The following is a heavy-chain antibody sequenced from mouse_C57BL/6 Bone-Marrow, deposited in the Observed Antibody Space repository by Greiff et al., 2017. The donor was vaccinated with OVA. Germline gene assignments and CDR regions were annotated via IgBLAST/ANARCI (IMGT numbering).Heavy chain of an antibody. CDR2: ISSGGSYT. V-gene: IGHV5-6*01. CDR3: ARHYYGSSYY. D-gene: IGHD1-1*01. J-gene: IGHJ2*01. Sequence: EVLLVESGGDLVKPGGSLKLSCAASGFTFSSYGMSWVRQTPDQRLEWVATISSGGSYTYYPDSVKGRFTITRDNATNTLYLQMSSLKSEDTAMYYCARHYYGSSYYWGQGTTLTVSS. CDR1: GFTFSSYG.